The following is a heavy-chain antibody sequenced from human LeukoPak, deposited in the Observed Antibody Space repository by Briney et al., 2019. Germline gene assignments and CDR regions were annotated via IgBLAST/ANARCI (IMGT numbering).Heavy chain of an antibody. Sequence: PGRSLRLSCAASGFTFSTYDMHWVRQAPGKGLEWVATISYDGSDKYYADSVKGRFTISRDNSKNTLYLQMNSLRAEDTAVYYCAKDFGEAAFDIWGQGTMVTVSS. J-gene: IGHJ3*02. D-gene: IGHD3-10*01. CDR3: AKDFGEAAFDI. CDR1: GFTFSTYD. V-gene: IGHV3-30*18. CDR2: ISYDGSDK.